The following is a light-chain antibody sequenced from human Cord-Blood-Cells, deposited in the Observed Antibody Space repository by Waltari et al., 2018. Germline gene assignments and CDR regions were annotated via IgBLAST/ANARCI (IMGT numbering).Light chain of an antibody. CDR3: QQYNSYSPWT. Sequence: DIQMTQSPSTLPAYVGDRVTITCRASQSISSWLAWYQQKPGKAPKLLIYKASSLESGVPSRFSGSGSGTEFTLTISSLQPDDFATYYCQQYNSYSPWTFGQGTKVEIK. V-gene: IGKV1-5*03. J-gene: IGKJ1*01. CDR2: KAS. CDR1: QSISSW.